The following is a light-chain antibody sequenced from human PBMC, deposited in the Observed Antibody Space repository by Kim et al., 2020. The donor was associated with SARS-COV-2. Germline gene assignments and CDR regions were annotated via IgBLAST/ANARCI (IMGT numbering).Light chain of an antibody. V-gene: IGKV1-39*01. Sequence: DIQMTQSPSSLSASVGDRVTITCRTSQSISSHLNWYHQKPGRAPKLLIYAAYTLQGGVPSRFSGSGSETDFTLTISSLQPEDFATYFCQQSYITPFTFGPGTKVDIK. CDR1: QSISSH. J-gene: IGKJ3*01. CDR3: QQSYITPFT. CDR2: AAY.